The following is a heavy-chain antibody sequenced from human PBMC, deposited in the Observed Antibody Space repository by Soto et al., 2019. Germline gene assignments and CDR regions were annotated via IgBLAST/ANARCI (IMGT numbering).Heavy chain of an antibody. Sequence: GGSLRLSCAASGFTFSSYAMSWVRQAPGKGLEWVSAISGSGGSTYYADSVKGRFTISRDNSKNTLYLQMNSLRAEDTAVYYCAKGGGVSGEVREVVAPLDYWAREPWSPSPQ. CDR1: GFTFSSYA. D-gene: IGHD2-2*01. CDR2: ISGSGGST. CDR3: AKGGGVSGEVREVVAPLDY. V-gene: IGHV3-23*01. J-gene: IGHJ4*02.